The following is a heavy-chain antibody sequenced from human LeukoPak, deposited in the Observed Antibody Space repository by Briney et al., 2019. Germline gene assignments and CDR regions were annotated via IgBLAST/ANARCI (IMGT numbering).Heavy chain of an antibody. D-gene: IGHD2-15*01. CDR1: GGSISSGGYS. CDR2: IYHSGST. Sequence: PSQTLSLTCAVSGGSISSGGYSWSWIRQPPGKGLEWIGYIYHSGSTYYNPSLKSRVTISVDRSKSQFSLKLSSVTAADTAVYYCARDQGHCSGGSCLNWFDPWGQGTLVTVSS. CDR3: ARDQGHCSGGSCLNWFDP. V-gene: IGHV4-30-2*01. J-gene: IGHJ5*02.